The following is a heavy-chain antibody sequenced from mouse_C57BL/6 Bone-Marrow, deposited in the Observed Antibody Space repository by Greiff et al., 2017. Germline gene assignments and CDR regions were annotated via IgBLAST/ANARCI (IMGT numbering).Heavy chain of an antibody. CDR3: ARSYYYGSSLDY. CDR1: GYTFTDYY. J-gene: IGHJ2*01. V-gene: IGHV1-76*01. D-gene: IGHD1-1*01. CDR2: IYPGSGNT. Sequence: VKLQESGAELVRPGASVKLSCKASGYTFTDYYINWVKQRPGQGLEWIARIYPGSGNTYYNEKFKGKATLTAEKSSSTAYMQLSSLTSEVSAVYFCARSYYYGSSLDYWGQGTTLTVSS.